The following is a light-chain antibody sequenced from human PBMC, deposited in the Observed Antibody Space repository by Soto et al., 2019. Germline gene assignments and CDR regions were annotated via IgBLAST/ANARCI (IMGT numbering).Light chain of an antibody. CDR3: QNYNNWPPWM. J-gene: IGKJ1*01. V-gene: IGKV1-17*03. CDR1: QGFSNN. CDR2: AVS. Sequence: DIQMTQSPSAMSASVGDRVTITCRASQGFSNNLAWFQQKPGKVPKRLIYAVSSLQSGVPSRFSGSGSGTEFTLTISSLQSEDFAVYYCQNYNNWPPWMFGQGTKVDIK.